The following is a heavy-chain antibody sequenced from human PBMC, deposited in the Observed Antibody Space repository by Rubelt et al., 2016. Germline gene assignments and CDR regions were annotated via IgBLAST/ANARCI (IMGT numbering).Heavy chain of an antibody. CDR2: ISGGGTTT. Sequence: GLVQPGGSLRICCAGSGFIFSKYWMSWVRQAPGKGPEWVSAISGGGTTTYYADSVKGRFTISKDNSRNTLYLQMSSLRAEDTAVYYCARDHSNSNGWWFDPWGQGTLVTVSS. D-gene: IGHD2/OR15-2a*01. V-gene: IGHV3-23*01. J-gene: IGHJ5*02. CDR1: GFIFSKYW. CDR3: ARDHSNSNGWWFDP.